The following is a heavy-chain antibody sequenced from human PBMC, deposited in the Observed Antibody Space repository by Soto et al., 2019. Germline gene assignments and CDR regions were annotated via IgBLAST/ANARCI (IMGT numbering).Heavy chain of an antibody. J-gene: IGHJ6*03. CDR1: GFTFSSYP. V-gene: IGHV3-23*01. Sequence: EVQLLESGGGLVQLVGSLRLPCAASGFTFSSYPRSWFRHSPVKGLEWVSAISGSGGSTYYADSVKCRFMISRENSKNTLYLQMNILRAEDTAVYYGSKGFSNYYYYYMDGWGKGITLTVSS. D-gene: IGHD3-10*01. CDR2: ISGSGGST. CDR3: SKGFSNYYYYYMDG.